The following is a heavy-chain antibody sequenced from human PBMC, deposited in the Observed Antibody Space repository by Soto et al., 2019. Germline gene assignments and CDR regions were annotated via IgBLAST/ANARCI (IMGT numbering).Heavy chain of an antibody. CDR1: GDTFTDYY. CDR2: VNPSGGHT. D-gene: IGHD2-21*02. J-gene: IGHJ4*02. V-gene: IGHV1-46*01. CDR3: ARGGHVVVVTAALDY. Sequence: QVQLVQSGAEVKKPGASVKVSCKASGDTFTDYYIHWVRQAPGQGLEWMGTVNPSGGHTTYAQDFLGRTTMTRDTSSSTFYMELASLTSEATAIYFCARGGHVVVVTAALDYWGQGTLVTVSS.